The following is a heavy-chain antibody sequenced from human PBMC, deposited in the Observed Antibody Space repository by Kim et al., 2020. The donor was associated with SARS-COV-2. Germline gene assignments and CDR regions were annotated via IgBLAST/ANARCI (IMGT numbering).Heavy chain of an antibody. CDR3: ARDKWELLPYSYYGMDV. CDR2: IYWDDDK. CDR1: GFSLSTSGVG. J-gene: IGHJ6*02. D-gene: IGHD1-26*01. V-gene: IGHV2-5*02. Sequence: SGPTLVNPTQTLTLTCTFSGFSLSTSGVGVGWIRQPPGKALEWLALIYWDDDKRYSPSLKSRLTITKDTSKNQVVLTMTNMDPVDTATYYCARDKWELLPYSYYGMDVWGQGTTVTVSS.